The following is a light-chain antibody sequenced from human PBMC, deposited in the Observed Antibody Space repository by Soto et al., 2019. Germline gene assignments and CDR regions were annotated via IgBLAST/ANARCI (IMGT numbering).Light chain of an antibody. Sequence: DIQLTQSPFSLAASVGDRVTVSCRSSQSIDTFLNWYRHKPGKAPELLIFGASRLHSGVPSRFSGGGSGTEFTLNISSLQPEDFATCYCQQTYSTLALTFGGGTKVEI. CDR3: QQTYSTLALT. J-gene: IGKJ4*01. CDR2: GAS. V-gene: IGKV1-39*01. CDR1: QSIDTF.